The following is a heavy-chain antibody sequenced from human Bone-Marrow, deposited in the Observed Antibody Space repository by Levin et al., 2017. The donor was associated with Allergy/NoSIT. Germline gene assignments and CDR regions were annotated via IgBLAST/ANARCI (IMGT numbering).Heavy chain of an antibody. D-gene: IGHD5-12*01. J-gene: IGHJ3*02. V-gene: IGHV3-9*01. CDR1: GFTFDDYG. Sequence: GGSLRLSCEVSGFTFDDYGMHWVRQAPGGGLEWVSGISWNSGKIGYGDSMKGRFTISRDNAKSSLYLQMNSLRVEDTALYYCAKTRGFSFGIDAFDMWGQGTMVTVSS. CDR2: ISWNSGKI. CDR3: AKTRGFSFGIDAFDM.